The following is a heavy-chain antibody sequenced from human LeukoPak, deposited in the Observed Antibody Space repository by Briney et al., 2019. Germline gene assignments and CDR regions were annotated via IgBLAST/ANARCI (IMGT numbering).Heavy chain of an antibody. V-gene: IGHV3-11*01. D-gene: IGHD4-17*01. CDR1: GSTVSSNY. Sequence: GGSLRLSCAVSGSTVSSNYMSWIRQAPGKGLEWVSYISSSGSTIYYADSVKGRFTISRDNAKNSLYLQMNSLRAEDTAVYYCARGRTDFDYWGQGTLVTVSS. CDR2: ISSSGSTI. CDR3: ARGRTDFDY. J-gene: IGHJ4*02.